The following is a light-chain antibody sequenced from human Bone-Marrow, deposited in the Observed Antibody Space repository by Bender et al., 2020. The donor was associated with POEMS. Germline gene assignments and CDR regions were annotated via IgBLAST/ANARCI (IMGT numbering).Light chain of an antibody. Sequence: QSALTQPPSASGSPGQSVTISCTGSSSDIGGYKYVSWYQLHPGKAPKLMIYEVSKRPSGVSNRFSASKSANTASLTISGLQAEDEADYYCCSYTRSRTWVFGGGTKLTVL. CDR2: EVS. CDR1: SSDIGGYKY. J-gene: IGLJ3*02. CDR3: CSYTRSRTWV. V-gene: IGLV2-14*01.